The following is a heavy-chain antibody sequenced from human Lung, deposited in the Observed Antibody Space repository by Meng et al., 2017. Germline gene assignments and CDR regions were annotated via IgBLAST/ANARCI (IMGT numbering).Heavy chain of an antibody. J-gene: IGHJ4*02. V-gene: IGHV1-2*06. D-gene: IGHD3-9*01. Sequence: QVQLVQSGAEVKKTGVSVKVSCKASGYTFTGYSIHWVRQAPGPGLEWMGRINPNSGVTNYAQKFEGRVTMTRDTSISTAYMELSRLRSDDTAVYYCARFDPRAYWGQGTLVTVSS. CDR2: INPNSGVT. CDR3: ARFDPRAY. CDR1: GYTFTGYS.